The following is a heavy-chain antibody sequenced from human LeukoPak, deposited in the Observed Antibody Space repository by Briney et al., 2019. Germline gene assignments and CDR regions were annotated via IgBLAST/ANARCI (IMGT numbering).Heavy chain of an antibody. CDR2: IHASIVHT. CDR3: ARDTGIWTEDYYGSGVQRNNNWFDP. J-gene: IGHJ5*02. CDR1: SYSCPSYG. V-gene: IGHV1-18*01. D-gene: IGHD3-10*01. Sequence: SPKVSCTVSSYSCPSYGINWVQQAPRQGLDWIGWIHASIVHTNYAQKFQGRVTSTTDTSTIKAYMDLRSLRSDDTAVYYCARDTGIWTEDYYGSGVQRNNNWFDPWGQGTLVTVSS.